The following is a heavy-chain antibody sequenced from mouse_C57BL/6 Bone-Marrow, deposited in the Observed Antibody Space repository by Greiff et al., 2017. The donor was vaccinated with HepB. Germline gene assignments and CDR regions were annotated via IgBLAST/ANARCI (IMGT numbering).Heavy chain of an antibody. Sequence: EVNVVESGGGLVQPGGSLKLSCAASGFTFSDYGMAWVRQAPRKGPEWVAFISDGGSYTYYPDNVKGRFTISRDNAKNNLYLQMSHLKSEDTAMYYCAREGGIYLEYYFDYWGQGTTLTVSS. J-gene: IGHJ2*01. D-gene: IGHD1-1*01. CDR3: AREGGIYLEYYFDY. CDR2: ISDGGSYT. V-gene: IGHV5-4*01. CDR1: GFTFSDYG.